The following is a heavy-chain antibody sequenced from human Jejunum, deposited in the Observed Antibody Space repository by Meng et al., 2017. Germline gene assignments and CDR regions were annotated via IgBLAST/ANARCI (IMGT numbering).Heavy chain of an antibody. Sequence: GESLKISCAASGFTFSDNWMTWVRQAPGKGLERVANIKEEGSEKYYVDSVKGRFTISRDNAKNSLFLQMNSLRVEDTAVYYCASIRRGLSYFDYWGQGTLVTVSS. J-gene: IGHJ4*02. V-gene: IGHV3-7*01. D-gene: IGHD3-10*01. CDR1: GFTFSDNW. CDR3: ASIRRGLSYFDY. CDR2: IKEEGSEK.